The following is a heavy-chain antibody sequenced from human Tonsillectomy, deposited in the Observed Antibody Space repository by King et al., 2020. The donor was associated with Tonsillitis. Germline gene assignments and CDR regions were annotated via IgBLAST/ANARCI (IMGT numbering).Heavy chain of an antibody. D-gene: IGHD1-26*01. CDR1: GITFSSYG. CDR2: ISSDGNNK. J-gene: IGHJ4*02. Sequence: VQLVESGGGVVQPGRSLRLSCAASGITFSSYGMHWVRQAPGKGLEWVAFISSDGNNKYYADSLKGRFTISRDNSKNTLHLQMNRLRAEDTAVYYCAVGATSWGQGNLVTVSS. CDR3: AVGATS. V-gene: IGHV3-30*03.